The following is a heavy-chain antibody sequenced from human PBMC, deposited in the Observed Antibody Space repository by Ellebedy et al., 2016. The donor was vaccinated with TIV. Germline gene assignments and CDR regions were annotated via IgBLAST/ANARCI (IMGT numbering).Heavy chain of an antibody. Sequence: PSDTLSLTCTAPGGSTSGYYWTWFRQSPGRGLEGIGYIYYSGDTNHNPTLKSRVTISVDTSKNQFYLMLTSVTASDTAVYYCARGRMAAAGLGGWFDPWGQGTLVTVSS. J-gene: IGHJ5*02. CDR3: ARGRMAAAGLGGWFDP. V-gene: IGHV4-59*01. CDR2: IYYSGDT. CDR1: GGSTSGYY. D-gene: IGHD6-13*01.